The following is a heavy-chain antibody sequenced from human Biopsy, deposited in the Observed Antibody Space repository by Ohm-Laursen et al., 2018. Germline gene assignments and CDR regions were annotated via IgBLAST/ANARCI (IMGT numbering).Heavy chain of an antibody. CDR2: VYYRGST. D-gene: IGHD3-22*01. V-gene: IGHV4-59*08. CDR1: GGSISSYY. Sequence: GTLSLTCTVSGGSISSYYWTWIRQPPGKGLEWIGDVYYRGSTNRNPSLKSRVTISVDTSKNQFSLKLNSVTAADTAVYYCGRREVVITHDAFDTWGQGTMVTVSS. CDR3: GRREVVITHDAFDT. J-gene: IGHJ3*02.